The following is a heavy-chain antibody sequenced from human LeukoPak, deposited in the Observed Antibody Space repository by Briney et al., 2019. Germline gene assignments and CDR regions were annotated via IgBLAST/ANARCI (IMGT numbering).Heavy chain of an antibody. CDR1: GGSISSYY. CDR2: IYYSGST. V-gene: IGHV4-59*01. D-gene: IGHD3-16*01. CDR3: ARDPSFWGYSDAFDI. Sequence: PSETLSLTCTVSGGSISSYYWSWIRQPPGKGLEWIGYIYYSGSTNYNPSLKSRVTISVDTSKNQFSLKLSSVTAADTAVYYCARDPSFWGYSDAFDIWGQGTMVTASS. J-gene: IGHJ3*02.